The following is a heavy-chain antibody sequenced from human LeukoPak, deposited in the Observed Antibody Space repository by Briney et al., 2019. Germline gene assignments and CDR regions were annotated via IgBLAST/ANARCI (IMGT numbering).Heavy chain of an antibody. CDR1: GFTFSSYA. V-gene: IGHV3-23*01. CDR3: ARDNYWGGSSGPKGY. D-gene: IGHD3-22*01. CDR2: ISGSGGST. J-gene: IGHJ4*02. Sequence: GGSLRLSCAASGFTFSSYAMSWVRQAPGKGLEWVSAISGSGGSTYYADSLKGRFTISRDNSKNTLYLQMNSLRAEDTAVYYCARDNYWGGSSGPKGYWGQGTLVTVSS.